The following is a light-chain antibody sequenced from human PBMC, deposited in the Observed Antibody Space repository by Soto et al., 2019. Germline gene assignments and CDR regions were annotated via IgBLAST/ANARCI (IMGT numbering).Light chain of an antibody. J-gene: IGKJ2*01. CDR3: QQYNNWPQT. Sequence: EIVVTQSPATLSVSPGERATLSCRASQSVSSNLAWYQQKPGQAPRLLIYGASTRATGIPARFSGSGSGTEFTLTISSLQSEDFAVYYCQQYNNWPQTCGQGTKLEIK. CDR1: QSVSSN. CDR2: GAS. V-gene: IGKV3-15*01.